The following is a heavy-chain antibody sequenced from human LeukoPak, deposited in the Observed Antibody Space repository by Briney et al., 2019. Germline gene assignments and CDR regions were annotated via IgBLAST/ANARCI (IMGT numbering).Heavy chain of an antibody. J-gene: IGHJ3*02. D-gene: IGHD3-22*01. CDR1: GGSISSGGYS. Sequence: SETLSLTCAVSGGSISSGGYSWSWIRQPPGKGLEWIGYIYHSGSTYYNPSLKSRVTISVDRSKNQFSLKLSSVTAADTAVYCCARDRDYYDYAFDIWGQGTMVTVSS. CDR3: ARDRDYYDYAFDI. CDR2: IYHSGST. V-gene: IGHV4-30-2*01.